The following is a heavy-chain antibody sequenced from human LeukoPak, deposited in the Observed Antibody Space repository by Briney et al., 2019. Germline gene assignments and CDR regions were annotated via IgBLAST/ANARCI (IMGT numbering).Heavy chain of an antibody. J-gene: IGHJ3*02. CDR2: ISASGDNT. CDR1: GFTFSTYA. V-gene: IGHV3-23*01. CDR3: AKGLDIAAAATGVFDI. D-gene: IGHD6-13*01. Sequence: PGESLKLSCAASGFTFSTYAMHWVRQAPGKGLEWVSVISASGDNTYYADSVKGRFTISRDTSKNTLYLQMNSLRAEDTPIYYCAKGLDIAAAATGVFDIWGHGTMVTVSS.